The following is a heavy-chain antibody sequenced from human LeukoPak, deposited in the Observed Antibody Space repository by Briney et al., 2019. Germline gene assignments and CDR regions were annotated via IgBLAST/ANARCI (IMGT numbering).Heavy chain of an antibody. J-gene: IGHJ4*02. CDR3: AKRGVVIRGLLVIGYHQEAYHYDF. CDR2: ISERGGST. D-gene: IGHD3-10*01. Sequence: GGSLRLSCVVSGISLINYAMTWVRQAPGKGLEWVSYISERGGSTTYADSVKGRFTISRDTSLNTLYLQKNNLRAEDTAVYFCAKRGVVIRGLLVIGYHQEAYHYDFWGQGVLVTVSS. V-gene: IGHV3-23*01. CDR1: GISLINYA.